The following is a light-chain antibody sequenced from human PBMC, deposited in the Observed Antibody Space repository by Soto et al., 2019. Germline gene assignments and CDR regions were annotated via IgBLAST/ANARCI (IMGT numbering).Light chain of an antibody. J-gene: IGLJ3*02. V-gene: IGLV1-40*01. Sequence: VLTQPPSVSGAPGQRVTISCTGSSSNIGAAYAVHWYQQLPGTAPKLLIYVNNNRPSGVPDRFSGSKSGTSASLAITGLQAEDEADYYCESYDSSLSGWVFGGGTKVTVL. CDR1: SSNIGAAYA. CDR3: ESYDSSLSGWV. CDR2: VNN.